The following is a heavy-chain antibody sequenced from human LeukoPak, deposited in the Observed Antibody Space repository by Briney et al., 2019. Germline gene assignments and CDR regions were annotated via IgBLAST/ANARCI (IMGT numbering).Heavy chain of an antibody. CDR1: GGTFSSYA. J-gene: IGHJ5*02. D-gene: IGHD6-6*01. V-gene: IGHV1-69*05. CDR3: ARRIIAARPPGWFDP. CDR2: IIPIFGTA. Sequence: SVKVSCKASGGTFSSYAISWVRQAPGQGLEWMGGIIPIFGTANYAQKFQGRVTITTDESTSTAYMELSSLRSEDTAVYYCARRIIAARPPGWFDPWGQGTLVTVSS.